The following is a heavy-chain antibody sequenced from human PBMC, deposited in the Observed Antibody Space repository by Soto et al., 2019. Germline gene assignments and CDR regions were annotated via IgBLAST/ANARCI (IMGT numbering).Heavy chain of an antibody. CDR3: ARGPIPYCGGDCYSQAFDM. CDR1: GGTFSSYA. J-gene: IGHJ3*02. V-gene: IGHV1-69*13. D-gene: IGHD2-21*02. Sequence: SVKVSCKASGGTFSSYAISWVRQAPGQGLEWMGGIIPIFGTASSAQKFQGRVTITADESTSTAYMELSSLRSEDTAVYYCARGPIPYCGGDCYSQAFDMWGQGTMVTVSS. CDR2: IIPIFGTA.